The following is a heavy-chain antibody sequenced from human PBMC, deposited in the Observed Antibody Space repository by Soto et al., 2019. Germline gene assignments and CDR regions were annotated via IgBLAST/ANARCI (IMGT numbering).Heavy chain of an antibody. CDR2: INHSGST. CDR1: GGSFSGYY. CDR3: ASAPMIVVVINTRYFDY. Sequence: SETLSLTCAVYGGSFSGYYWSWIRQPPGKGLEWIGEINHSGSTNYNPSLKSRVTISVDTSKNQFSLKLSSVTAADTAVYYCASAPMIVVVINTRYFDYWGQGTLVTVSS. J-gene: IGHJ4*02. D-gene: IGHD3-22*01. V-gene: IGHV4-34*01.